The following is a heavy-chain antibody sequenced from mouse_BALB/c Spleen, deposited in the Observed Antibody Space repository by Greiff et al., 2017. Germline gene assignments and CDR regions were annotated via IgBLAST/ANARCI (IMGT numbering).Heavy chain of an antibody. Sequence: EVQLQESGAELVKPGASVKLSCTASGFNIKDTYMHWVKQRPEQGLEWIGRIDPANGNTKYDPKFQGKATITADTSSNTAYLQLSSLTSEDTAVYYCARNGKEDYAMDYWGQGTSVTVSS. CDR1: GFNIKDTY. CDR2: IDPANGNT. D-gene: IGHD2-1*01. V-gene: IGHV14-3*02. J-gene: IGHJ4*01. CDR3: ARNGKEDYAMDY.